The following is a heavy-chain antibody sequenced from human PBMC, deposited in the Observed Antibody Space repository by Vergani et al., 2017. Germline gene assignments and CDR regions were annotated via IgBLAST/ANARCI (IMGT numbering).Heavy chain of an antibody. CDR3: AKDRGYSSSWYAILRYYGMDV. CDR1: GFTFSSYG. CDR2: IRYDGSNK. D-gene: IGHD6-13*01. V-gene: IGHV3-30*02. Sequence: QVQLVESGGGVVKPGGSLRLSCAASGFTFSSYGMHWVRQAPGKGLEWVAFIRYDGSNKYYADSVKGRFTISRDNSKNTLSLQMNSLRAEDTALYYCAKDRGYSSSWYAILRYYGMDVWGQGTSVTASS. J-gene: IGHJ6*02.